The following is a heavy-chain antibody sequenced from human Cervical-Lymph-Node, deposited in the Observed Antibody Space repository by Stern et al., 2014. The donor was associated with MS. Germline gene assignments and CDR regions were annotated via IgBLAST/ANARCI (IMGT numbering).Heavy chain of an antibody. Sequence: QVQLVESGGGVVQPGRSLTLSCAASGFSLSNSGMHLVRQAPGKGLEWGAVMSFVGGNKKYGDSVKGRFSISRDMANNTLFLQMNSLRPEDTAVYYCMGVGDAMHVWGQGTTVIVSS. J-gene: IGHJ6*02. CDR1: GFSLSNSG. CDR3: MGVGDAMHV. V-gene: IGHV3-30*03. CDR2: MSFVGGNK.